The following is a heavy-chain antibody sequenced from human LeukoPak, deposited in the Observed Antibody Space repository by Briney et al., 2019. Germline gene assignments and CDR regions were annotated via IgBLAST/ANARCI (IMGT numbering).Heavy chain of an antibody. CDR3: ARELSIAAARGYYYYMDV. D-gene: IGHD6-13*01. J-gene: IGHJ6*03. Sequence: GGSLRLSCAASGFTVSSNYMSWVRQAPGKGLEWVSVIYSGGSTYYADSVKGRFTISRDNSKNTLYLQMSSLRAEDTAVYYCARELSIAAARGYYYYMDVWGKGTTVTVSS. CDR2: IYSGGST. CDR1: GFTVSSNY. V-gene: IGHV3-53*01.